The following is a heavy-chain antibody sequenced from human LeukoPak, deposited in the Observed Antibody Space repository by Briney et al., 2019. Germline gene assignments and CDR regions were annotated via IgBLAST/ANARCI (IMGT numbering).Heavy chain of an antibody. CDR1: GGSISSSSYY. J-gene: IGHJ5*02. D-gene: IGHD3-9*01. CDR3: AKESRRGYFDWVNWFDP. V-gene: IGHV4-39*07. CDR2: IYYSGST. Sequence: PSETLSLTCAVYGGSISSSSYYWGWIRQPPGKGLEWIGSIYYSGSTYYNPSLKSRVTISVDTSKNQFSLKLSSVTAADTAVYYCAKESRRGYFDWVNWFDPWGQGTLVTVSS.